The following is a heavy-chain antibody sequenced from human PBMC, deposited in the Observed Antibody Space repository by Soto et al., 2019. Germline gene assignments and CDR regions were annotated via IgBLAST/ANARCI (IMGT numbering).Heavy chain of an antibody. Sequence: ASVKVSCKASGYTFTGYYMHWVRQAPGQGLEWMGWINPNSGGTNYAQRFQGRVTMTRDTSISTAYMELSRLRSDDTAVYYCARNHDYYDSSGYVDDAFDIWGQGTMVTVSS. CDR1: GYTFTGYY. V-gene: IGHV1-2*02. CDR3: ARNHDYYDSSGYVDDAFDI. CDR2: INPNSGGT. J-gene: IGHJ3*02. D-gene: IGHD3-22*01.